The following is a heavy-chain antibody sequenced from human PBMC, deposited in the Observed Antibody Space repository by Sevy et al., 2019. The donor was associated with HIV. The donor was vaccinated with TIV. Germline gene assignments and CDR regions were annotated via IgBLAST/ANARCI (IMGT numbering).Heavy chain of an antibody. V-gene: IGHV1-18*01. CDR1: GYTFTSYG. J-gene: IGHJ3*01. CDR3: AGKYRSGWDAYDV. D-gene: IGHD6-19*01. Sequence: ASVKVSCKASGYTFTSYGLSWVRQVPGQGFEWMGWITTDNGNTNYAQKFQDRLTLTTDTSTSTAYMELRSLRSDDTAVYYCAGKYRSGWDAYDVWGQGTMVTVSS. CDR2: ITTDNGNT.